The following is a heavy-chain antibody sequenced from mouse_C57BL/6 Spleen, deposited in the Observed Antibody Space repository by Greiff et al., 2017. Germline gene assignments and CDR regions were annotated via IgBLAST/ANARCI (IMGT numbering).Heavy chain of an antibody. V-gene: IGHV1-18*01. Sequence: VQLQQSGPELVKPGASVKIPCKASGYTFTDYNMDWVKQSHGKSLEWIGDINPNNGGTIYNQKFKGKATLTVDKSSSTAYMELRSLTSEDTAVYYCARSHYGSSYGWFAYWGQGTLVTVSA. CDR2: INPNNGGT. CDR1: GYTFTDYN. D-gene: IGHD1-1*01. J-gene: IGHJ3*01. CDR3: ARSHYGSSYGWFAY.